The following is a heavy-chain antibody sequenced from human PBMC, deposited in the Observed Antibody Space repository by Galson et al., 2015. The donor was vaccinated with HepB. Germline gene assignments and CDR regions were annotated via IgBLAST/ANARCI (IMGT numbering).Heavy chain of an antibody. V-gene: IGHV3-48*04. Sequence: SLRLSCAASGFSFSRYSMNWVRQAPGKGLEWVSYIRSSTSTVFYADSVQGRFSISRDSAKNSLYLQMNSLRADDAAVYYCAKTFRNAFDVWGQGTTVTVSS. CDR2: IRSSTSTV. CDR3: AKTFRNAFDV. CDR1: GFSFSRYS. D-gene: IGHD3-16*01. J-gene: IGHJ3*01.